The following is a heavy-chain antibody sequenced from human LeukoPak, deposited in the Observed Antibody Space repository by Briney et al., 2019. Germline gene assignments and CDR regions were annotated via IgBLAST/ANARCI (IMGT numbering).Heavy chain of an antibody. J-gene: IGHJ4*02. V-gene: IGHV4-4*07. CDR3: ARMYIAAAGTSLSYYFDY. CDR1: GGSISSYY. D-gene: IGHD6-13*01. CDR2: IYTSGST. Sequence: SETLSLTCTVSGGSISSYYWSWIRQPAGKGLEWIGRIYTSGSTNCNPSLKSRVTMSVDTSKNQFSLKLSSVTAADTAVYYCARMYIAAAGTSLSYYFDYWGQGTLVTVSS.